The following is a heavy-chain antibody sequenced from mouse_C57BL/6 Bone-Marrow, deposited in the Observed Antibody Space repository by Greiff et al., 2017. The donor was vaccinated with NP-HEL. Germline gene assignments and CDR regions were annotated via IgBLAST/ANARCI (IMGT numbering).Heavy chain of an antibody. V-gene: IGHV3-6*01. J-gene: IGHJ4*01. CDR2: ISYDGSN. D-gene: IGHD1-1*01. Sequence: DVKLQESGPGLVKPSQSLSLTCSVTGYSITSGYYWNWIRQFPGNKLEWMGYISYDGSNNYNPSLKNRISITRDTSKNQFFLKLNSVTTEDTATYYCAREGITTVVAGRNAMDYWGQGTSVTVSS. CDR3: AREGITTVVAGRNAMDY. CDR1: GYSITSGYY.